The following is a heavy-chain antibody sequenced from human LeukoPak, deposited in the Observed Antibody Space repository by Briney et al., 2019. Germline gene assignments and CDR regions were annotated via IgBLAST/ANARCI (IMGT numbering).Heavy chain of an antibody. V-gene: IGHV4-61*02. CDR2: IYTSGST. CDR1: GGSISSGSYY. J-gene: IGHJ4*02. CDR3: ARGAPDYDYDFDY. D-gene: IGHD5-12*01. Sequence: SQTLSLTCTVSGGSISSGSYYWSWIRQPAGKGLEWIGRIYTSGSTNYNPSLKSRVTISVDTSKNQFSLKLSSVTAADTAVYYCARGAPDYDYDFDYWGQGTLVTVSS.